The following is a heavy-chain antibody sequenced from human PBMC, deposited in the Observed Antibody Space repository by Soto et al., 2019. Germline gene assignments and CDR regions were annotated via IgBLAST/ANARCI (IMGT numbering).Heavy chain of an antibody. CDR1: GFTFSSYA. V-gene: IGHV3-23*01. J-gene: IGHJ5*02. CDR2: ISGSGGST. CDR3: AKDLLPSFKYCSGGTCYNGNYNWFDP. D-gene: IGHD2-15*01. Sequence: GGSLRLSCAASGFTFSSYAMSWVRQAPGKGLEWVSAISGSGGSTYYADSVKGRFTISRDNSKNTLYLQMNSLRAEDTAVYYCAKDLLPSFKYCSGGTCYNGNYNWFDPWGQGTLVTVSS.